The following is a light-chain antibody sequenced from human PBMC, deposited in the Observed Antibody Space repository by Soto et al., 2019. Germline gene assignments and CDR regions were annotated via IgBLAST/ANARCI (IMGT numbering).Light chain of an antibody. CDR3: ISYTSSSTL. J-gene: IGLJ2*01. Sequence: QSALTQPASVSGSPGQSITISCTGTSSDVGGYNYVSWYQQHPGKAPKLMLYEVSNRPSGVSNGFSSSKSGNTASLTISGLQGEYEADYFCISYTSSSTLFGGGTKLTVL. CDR1: SSDVGGYNY. V-gene: IGLV2-14*01. CDR2: EVS.